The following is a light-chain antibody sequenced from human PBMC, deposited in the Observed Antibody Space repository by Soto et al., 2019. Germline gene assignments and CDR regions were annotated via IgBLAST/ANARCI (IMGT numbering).Light chain of an antibody. V-gene: IGKV1-12*01. Sequence: DIQMTQSPSSVSASVGDRVVITCRASQDISNYLTWYQQKPGDAPELLIYAASRLKRGVPSRFSGSGSGTDFTLIIDSLQPEDFETYYCQQADIFPLTFGGGTKVEI. CDR3: QQADIFPLT. CDR2: AAS. CDR1: QDISNY. J-gene: IGKJ4*01.